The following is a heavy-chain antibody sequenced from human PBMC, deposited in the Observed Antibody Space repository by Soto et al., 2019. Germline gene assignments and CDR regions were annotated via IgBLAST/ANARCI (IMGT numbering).Heavy chain of an antibody. D-gene: IGHD3-22*01. CDR3: ARDYDSSGYPRYYFDY. Sequence: QVQLVESGGGVVQPGRSLRLSCAASGFTFSSYGMHWVRQAPGKGLEGVAVIWYDGSNKYYADSVKRRFTISRDNSKNTLYLQMNSLRAEDTAVYYCARDYDSSGYPRYYFDYWGQGTLVTVSS. CDR2: IWYDGSNK. V-gene: IGHV3-33*01. J-gene: IGHJ4*02. CDR1: GFTFSSYG.